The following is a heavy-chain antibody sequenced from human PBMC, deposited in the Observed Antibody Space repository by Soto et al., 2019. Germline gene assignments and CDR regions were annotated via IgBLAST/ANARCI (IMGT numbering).Heavy chain of an antibody. CDR1: GFTVSSNY. J-gene: IGHJ4*02. D-gene: IGHD1-26*01. V-gene: IGHV3-53*01. CDR2: IYSGGST. CDR3: VLLALGKFDN. Sequence: GGSLRLSCAASGFTVSSNYMSWVRQAPGKGLEWVSVIYSGGSTYYADSVWGRFTISRDNSKNKLYLQMNSLRVGDTAIYYCVLLALGKFDNWGQGTLVTVSS.